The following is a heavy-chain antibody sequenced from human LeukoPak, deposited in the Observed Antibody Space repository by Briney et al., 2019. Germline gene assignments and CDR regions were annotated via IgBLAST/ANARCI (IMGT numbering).Heavy chain of an antibody. Sequence: SETLSLTCAVYGGSFSGYYWSWIRQPPGKGLEWIGEINHSGSTNYNPSLKSRVTISVDTSKNQFSLKLSSVTAADTAVYYCARGQLTRPDAFDIWGQGTMVTVSS. J-gene: IGHJ3*02. CDR3: ARGQLTRPDAFDI. D-gene: IGHD2-2*01. V-gene: IGHV4-34*01. CDR1: GGSFSGYY. CDR2: INHSGST.